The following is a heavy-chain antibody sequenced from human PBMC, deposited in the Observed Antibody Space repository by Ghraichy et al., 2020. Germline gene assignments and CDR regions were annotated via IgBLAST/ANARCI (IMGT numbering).Heavy chain of an antibody. D-gene: IGHD3-22*01. J-gene: IGHJ6*02. CDR3: ARDGDSSGYYYNDYYGMDV. CDR2: INSDGSST. V-gene: IGHV3-74*01. CDR1: GFTFSSYW. Sequence: GESLNISCAASGFTFSSYWMHWVRQVPGKGLVWVSRINSDGSSTSYADFVKGRFTISRDNAKNTLYLQMNSLRAEDTAVYYCARDGDSSGYYYNDYYGMDVWGQGTTVTVSS.